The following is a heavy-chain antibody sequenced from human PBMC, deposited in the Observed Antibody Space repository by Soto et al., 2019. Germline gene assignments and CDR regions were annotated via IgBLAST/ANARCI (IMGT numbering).Heavy chain of an antibody. CDR1: GYTFSSNW. J-gene: IGHJ4*01. Sequence: GESLKISCKVSGYTFSSNWIGWVRQMPGKGLEWMGIIYPGDSDTKYNPSFEGQVTFSVDKSISTAYLQWSSLKASDTAIYYCAKHFRSNCFYFDHWGQGTLVTVSS. CDR3: AKHFRSNCFYFDH. D-gene: IGHD1-26*01. V-gene: IGHV5-51*01. CDR2: IYPGDSDT.